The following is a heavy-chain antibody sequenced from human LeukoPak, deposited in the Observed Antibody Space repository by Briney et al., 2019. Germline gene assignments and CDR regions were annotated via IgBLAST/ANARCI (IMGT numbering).Heavy chain of an antibody. CDR2: IYYSGSA. Sequence: SETLSLTCTVSGGSISSYYWSWIRQPPGKGLEWIGYIYYSGSANYNPSLKSRVTISVDTSKNQFSLKVSSVTAADTAVYYCARLGASGYDFDYWGQGTLVTVSS. CDR1: GGSISSYY. J-gene: IGHJ4*02. D-gene: IGHD5-12*01. CDR3: ARLGASGYDFDY. V-gene: IGHV4-59*01.